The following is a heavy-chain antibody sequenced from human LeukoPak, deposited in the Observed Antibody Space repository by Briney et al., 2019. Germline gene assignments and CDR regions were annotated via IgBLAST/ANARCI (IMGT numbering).Heavy chain of an antibody. CDR3: ARDAESSGYYSCFDY. J-gene: IGHJ4*02. Sequence: GASVKVSCKASGGTFSSYAISWVRQAPGQGLEWMGGIIPIFGTANYAQKFQGRVTITADESTSTAYMELSSLRSEDTAVYYCARDAESSGYYSCFDYWGQGTLVTVSS. CDR2: IIPIFGTA. D-gene: IGHD3-22*01. CDR1: GGTFSSYA. V-gene: IGHV1-69*13.